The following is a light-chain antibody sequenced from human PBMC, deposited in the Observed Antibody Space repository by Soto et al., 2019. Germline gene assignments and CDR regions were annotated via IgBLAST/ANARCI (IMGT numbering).Light chain of an antibody. J-gene: IGLJ1*01. CDR3: SSYTSSSTYV. CDR1: SSDVGGYNY. CDR2: EVS. Sequence: QSVLSQPASVSGSPGQSITISCTGTSSDVGGYNYVSWYQQHPGKAPKLMIYEVSNRPSGVSNRFSGSKSGNTAYLTISGLQAEDEADYYCSSYTSSSTYVFGTGNKLTVL. V-gene: IGLV2-14*01.